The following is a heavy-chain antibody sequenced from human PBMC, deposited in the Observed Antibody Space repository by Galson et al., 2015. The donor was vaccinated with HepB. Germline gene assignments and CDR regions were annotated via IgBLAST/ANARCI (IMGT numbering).Heavy chain of an antibody. CDR3: ARFHSSGYYPD. V-gene: IGHV4-31*03. CDR2: IYYSGST. J-gene: IGHJ4*02. CDR1: GGSISSGGYY. Sequence: TLSLTCTVSGGSISSGGYYWSWVRQHPGKGLEWIGYIYYSGSTYYNPSLKSRVTISVDTSKNQFSLKLSSVTAADTAVYYCARFHSSGYYPDWGQGTLVTVSS. D-gene: IGHD3-22*01.